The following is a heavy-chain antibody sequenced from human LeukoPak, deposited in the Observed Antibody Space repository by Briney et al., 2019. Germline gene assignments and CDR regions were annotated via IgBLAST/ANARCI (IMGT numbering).Heavy chain of an antibody. D-gene: IGHD3-10*01. CDR1: GFTFSSYV. CDR3: ARGMVTFDY. J-gene: IGHJ4*02. V-gene: IGHV3-23*01. CDR2: LSGSGGST. Sequence: GSLRLSCAASGFTFSSYVMTWVRQAPGKGLEWVSTLSGSGGSTYYADSVKGRFTISRDNSENTLYLQMNSLRAEDTAVYYCARGMVTFDYWGQGTLVTVSS.